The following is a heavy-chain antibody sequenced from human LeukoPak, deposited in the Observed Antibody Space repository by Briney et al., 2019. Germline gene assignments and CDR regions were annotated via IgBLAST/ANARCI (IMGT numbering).Heavy chain of an antibody. CDR1: GGSISSYY. V-gene: IGHV4-59*08. D-gene: IGHD3-22*01. Sequence: SETLPLTCTVSGGSISSYYWSWIRQPPGKGLEWIGYIYYSGSTNYNPSLKSRVTISVDTSKNQFSLKLSSVTVADTAVYYCARHAYDSSGYYVVPDYWGQGTLVTVSS. CDR3: ARHAYDSSGYYVVPDY. J-gene: IGHJ4*02. CDR2: IYYSGST.